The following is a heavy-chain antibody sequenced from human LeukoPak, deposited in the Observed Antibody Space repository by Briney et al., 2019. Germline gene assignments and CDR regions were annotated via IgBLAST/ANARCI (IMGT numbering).Heavy chain of an antibody. CDR3: ARHYDFWSGYPRLHYDYYYGMDV. CDR1: GYTLTELS. D-gene: IGHD3-3*01. CDR2: IIPIFGTA. Sequence: SVKVSCKVSGYTLTELSMHWVRQAPGQGLEWMGGIIPIFGTANYAQKFQGRVTITADESTSTAYMELSSLRSEDTAVYSCARHYDFWSGYPRLHYDYYYGMDVWGQGTTVTVSS. J-gene: IGHJ6*02. V-gene: IGHV1-69*13.